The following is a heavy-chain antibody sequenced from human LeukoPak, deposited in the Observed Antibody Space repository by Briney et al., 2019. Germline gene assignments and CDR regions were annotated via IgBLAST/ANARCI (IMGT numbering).Heavy chain of an antibody. V-gene: IGHV3-7*03. Sequence: GGSLRLSCAASGLAFSNYWMSWVRQAPGKGLEWVANIKEDGSEKYYVDSMKGRFTISRDNAKNSLYLQMSSLRVEDTAVYYCARDRTGGYFDYWGQGTLVTVSS. CDR3: ARDRTGGYFDY. CDR2: IKEDGSEK. J-gene: IGHJ4*02. CDR1: GLAFSNYW. D-gene: IGHD4-23*01.